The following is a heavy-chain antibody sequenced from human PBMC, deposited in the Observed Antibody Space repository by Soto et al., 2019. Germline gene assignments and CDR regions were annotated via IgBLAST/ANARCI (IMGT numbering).Heavy chain of an antibody. J-gene: IGHJ5*02. CDR2: IYYSGST. CDR3: ARRTSVVAATENWFYP. D-gene: IGHD2-15*01. CDR1: GGSISSSSYY. Sequence: SETLSLTCTVSGGSISSSSYYWGWIRQPPGKGLEWIGSIYYSGSTYYNPSLKSRVTISVDTSKNQFSLKLSSVTAADTAVYYCARRTSVVAATENWFYPWGQGTLVTVSS. V-gene: IGHV4-39*01.